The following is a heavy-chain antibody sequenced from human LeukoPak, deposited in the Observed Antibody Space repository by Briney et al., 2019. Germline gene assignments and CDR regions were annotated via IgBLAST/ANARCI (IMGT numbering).Heavy chain of an antibody. J-gene: IGHJ4*02. D-gene: IGHD3-10*01. CDR2: INPNSGGT. V-gene: IGHV1-2*02. CDR3: ARERVDYGSGTYPDY. CDR1: GYTFTGYY. Sequence: ASVKVSCKASGYTFTGYYMHWVRQAPGQGLEWMGWINPNSGGTNYAQKFQGRVTMTRDTSISTAYMELSRLRSDDTAVYYCARERVDYGSGTYPDYWGQGTLVTVSS.